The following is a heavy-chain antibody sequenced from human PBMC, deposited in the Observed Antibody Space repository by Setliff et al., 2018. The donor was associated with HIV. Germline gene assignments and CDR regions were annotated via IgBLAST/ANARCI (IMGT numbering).Heavy chain of an antibody. D-gene: IGHD5-18*01. J-gene: IGHJ4*02. CDR1: GGSISSRSYY. CDR2: MYYSRST. V-gene: IGHV4-39*07. CDR3: ARVFVDTAVLRVLEYYFDS. Sequence: SETLSLTCTVSGGSISSRSYYWGWVRQPPGKGLEWIGSMYYSRSTYYTPSLKSRITISLDTSKNQFSLRMRSVTAADTAVYYCARVFVDTAVLRVLEYYFDSWGRGTLVTVSS.